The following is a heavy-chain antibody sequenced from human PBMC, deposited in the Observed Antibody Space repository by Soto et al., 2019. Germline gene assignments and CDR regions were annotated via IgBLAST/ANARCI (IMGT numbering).Heavy chain of an antibody. D-gene: IGHD3-3*01. CDR3: ARGGQPYYDFWSGYYYDASDI. V-gene: IGHV4-34*01. CDR2: INHSGST. CDR1: GGSFSGYY. J-gene: IGHJ3*02. Sequence: SENLSLTCAVYGGSFSGYYWSWIRQPPGTGLEWIGEINHSGSTNYNPSLKSRVTISVDTSKNQFSLKLSSVTAADTAVYYCARGGQPYYDFWSGYYYDASDIWGQGTMVTGSS.